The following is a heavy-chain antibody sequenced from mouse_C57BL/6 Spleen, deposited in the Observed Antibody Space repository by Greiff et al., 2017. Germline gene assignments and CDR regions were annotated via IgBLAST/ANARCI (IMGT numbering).Heavy chain of an antibody. CDR3: ARGGNPWY. CDR2: INPSSGYT. D-gene: IGHD2-1*01. J-gene: IGHJ4*01. Sequence: VQLQQSGAELAKPGASVKLSCTASGYTFTSYCMHWVKQRPGQGLEWIGYINPSSGYTKYTQKFKDKATLTADKSSSTAYMQLSSLTYEDPSVYYSARGGNPWYWGQGASVAVST. CDR1: GYTFTSYC. V-gene: IGHV1-7*01.